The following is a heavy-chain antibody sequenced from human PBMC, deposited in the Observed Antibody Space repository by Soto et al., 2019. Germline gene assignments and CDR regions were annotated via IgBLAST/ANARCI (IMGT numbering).Heavy chain of an antibody. Sequence: QVQLQESGPGLVKPSGTLSLTCAVSGDSISSDKWWSWVRQPPGKGLEWIGEIYHSGSTKYNPSLEGRVIISVDRSKNQFSLKLYSVAGADTAVYYCARGETQQQRDYWGQGTLVTVSS. J-gene: IGHJ4*02. CDR1: GDSISSDKW. CDR2: IYHSGST. D-gene: IGHD6-25*01. CDR3: ARGETQQQRDY. V-gene: IGHV4-4*02.